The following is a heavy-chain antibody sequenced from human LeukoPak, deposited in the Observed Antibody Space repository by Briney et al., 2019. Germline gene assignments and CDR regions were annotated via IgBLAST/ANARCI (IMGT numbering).Heavy chain of an antibody. Sequence: SETLSLTCTVSGGSISHYWGWIRQPPGKGLEWIGSIYYRGGTHYNPSLKSRLTISVDTSMTQISLRLSSVTAADTAVYYCARDSIQYYDFWSGYSNWFGPWGQGTLVTVSS. CDR3: ARDSIQYYDFWSGYSNWFGP. D-gene: IGHD3-3*01. CDR2: IYYRGGT. CDR1: GGSISHY. J-gene: IGHJ5*02. V-gene: IGHV4-39*07.